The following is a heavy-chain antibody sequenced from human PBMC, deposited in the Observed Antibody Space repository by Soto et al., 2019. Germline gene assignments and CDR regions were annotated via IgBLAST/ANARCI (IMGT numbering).Heavy chain of an antibody. CDR2: INHSGST. CDR3: ARKRPAAMYYFDY. D-gene: IGHD2-2*01. Sequence: TSETLSLTCAVYGGSFSGYYWSWIRQPPGKGLEWIGEINHSGSTNYNPSLKSRVTISVDTFKNQFSLKLSSVTAADTAVYYCARKRPAAMYYFDYWGQGTLVTVSS. J-gene: IGHJ4*02. V-gene: IGHV4-34*01. CDR1: GGSFSGYY.